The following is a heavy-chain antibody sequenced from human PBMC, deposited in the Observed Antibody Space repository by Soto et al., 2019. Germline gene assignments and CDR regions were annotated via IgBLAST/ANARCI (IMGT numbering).Heavy chain of an antibody. CDR2: ISYDGSNK. J-gene: IGHJ6*02. D-gene: IGHD2-15*01. CDR3: ARWGGGYYYYGMDV. V-gene: IGHV3-30-3*01. CDR1: GFTFSGYA. Sequence: QVQLVESGGGVVQPGRSVRLSCAASGFTFSGYAMHWVRQAPGKGLEWVAAISYDGSNKYYADSVKGRFIISRDNSKTTLYLQMNRLRPEDTAVYYCARWGGGYYYYGMDVWGQGTTVTVSS.